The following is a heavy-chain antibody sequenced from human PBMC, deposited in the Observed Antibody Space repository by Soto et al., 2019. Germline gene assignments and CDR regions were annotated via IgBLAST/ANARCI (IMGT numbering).Heavy chain of an antibody. Sequence: GESLKISCKGSGYSFTSYWTGWVRQMPGKGLEWMGIIYPGDSDTRYSPSFQGQVTISADKSISTAYLQWSSLKASDTAMYYCARSYYDSSGYSYYFDYWGQGTLVTVSS. D-gene: IGHD3-22*01. CDR1: GYSFTSYW. V-gene: IGHV5-51*01. CDR3: ARSYYDSSGYSYYFDY. CDR2: IYPGDSDT. J-gene: IGHJ4*02.